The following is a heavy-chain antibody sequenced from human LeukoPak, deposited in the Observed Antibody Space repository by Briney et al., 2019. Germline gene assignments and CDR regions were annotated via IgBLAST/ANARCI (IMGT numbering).Heavy chain of an antibody. Sequence: PGGSLRLSCAASGFTFSSYSMNWVRQAPGKGLEWVSSISGSSSYIYYADSVKGRFTISRDNAKNSLYLQMNSLRAEDTAVYYCARDRLGYSSPGPFDYWGQGTLVFVSP. J-gene: IGHJ4*02. D-gene: IGHD6-13*01. CDR2: ISGSSSYI. CDR1: GFTFSSYS. CDR3: ARDRLGYSSPGPFDY. V-gene: IGHV3-21*01.